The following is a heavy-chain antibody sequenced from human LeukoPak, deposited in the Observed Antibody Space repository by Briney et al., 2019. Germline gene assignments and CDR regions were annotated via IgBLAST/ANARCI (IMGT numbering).Heavy chain of an antibody. Sequence: PTGGSLGLSCAASGFTLISYVVSWVRQAPGKGLQWVSAVSVSGGSTHYADSVKGRFTISRDNSKNTLYLQMSSLRAEDTAVYYCVVHSSGSHRPFDYWGQGTLVTVSS. CDR3: VVHSSGSHRPFDY. V-gene: IGHV3-23*01. CDR1: GFTLISYV. J-gene: IGHJ4*02. D-gene: IGHD3-22*01. CDR2: VSVSGGST.